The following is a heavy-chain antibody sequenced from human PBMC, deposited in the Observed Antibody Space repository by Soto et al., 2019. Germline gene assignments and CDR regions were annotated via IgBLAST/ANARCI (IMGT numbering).Heavy chain of an antibody. Sequence: GASVKVSWKASGYTFASYDINWVRQATGQGLEWMGWMNPNSGNTGYAQKFQGRVTMTRNTSISTAYMELSSLRSEDTAVYYCADGSYYRDLDYYGMDVWGQGTTVTVSS. CDR1: GYTFASYD. D-gene: IGHD1-26*01. CDR2: MNPNSGNT. V-gene: IGHV1-8*01. CDR3: ADGSYYRDLDYYGMDV. J-gene: IGHJ6*02.